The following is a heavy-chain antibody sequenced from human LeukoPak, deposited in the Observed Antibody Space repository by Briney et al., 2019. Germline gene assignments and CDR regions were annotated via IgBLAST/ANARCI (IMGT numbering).Heavy chain of an antibody. D-gene: IGHD2-8*01. CDR1: GFTFSSYA. V-gene: IGHV3-23*01. Sequence: PGGSLRLSCAASGFTFSSYAMSWVRQAPGKGLEWVSAISGSGGSTYYADSVKGRFTISRDNSKNTLYLQMNSLRAEDTAVYYCAKISGGGVWVHYMDVWGKGTTVTVSS. CDR2: ISGSGGST. CDR3: AKISGGGVWVHYMDV. J-gene: IGHJ6*03.